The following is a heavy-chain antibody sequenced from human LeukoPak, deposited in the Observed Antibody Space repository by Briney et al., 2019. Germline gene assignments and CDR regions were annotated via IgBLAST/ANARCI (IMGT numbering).Heavy chain of an antibody. Sequence: GGSLRLSCAASGFTVSSNYMSWVRQAAGKGLGWVSVIYSGGITYYADSVKGRFTISRDNSKNTLYLQMNSLRAEDTAVYYCARQPGYSGSDWGQGTLVTVSS. V-gene: IGHV3-53*01. CDR1: GFTVSSNY. CDR2: IYSGGIT. J-gene: IGHJ4*02. D-gene: IGHD5-12*01. CDR3: ARQPGYSGSD.